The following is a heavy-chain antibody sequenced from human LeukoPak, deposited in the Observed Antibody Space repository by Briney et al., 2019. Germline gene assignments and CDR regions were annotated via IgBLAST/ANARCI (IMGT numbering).Heavy chain of an antibody. J-gene: IGHJ3*02. D-gene: IGHD2-21*02. CDR3: VRKNRDFNAAFDI. V-gene: IGHV3-53*01. CDR1: GFTVSNNY. Sequence: GGSLRLSCAASGFTVSNNYMSWVRQAPGKGLEWVSITYSDSSTNYADSVKGRFTISRDTSQNTLSLQMNSLRAEDMAVYYCVRKNRDFNAAFDIWGQGTVVTVSS. CDR2: TYSDSST.